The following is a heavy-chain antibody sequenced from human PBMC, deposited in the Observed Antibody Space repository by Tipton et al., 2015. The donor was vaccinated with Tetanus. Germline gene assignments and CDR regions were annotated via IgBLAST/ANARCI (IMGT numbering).Heavy chain of an antibody. V-gene: IGHV4-39*01. CDR3: ARHQSGYFTPFDY. J-gene: IGHJ4*02. CDR1: GDSISGGSYY. CDR2: IYESGDT. D-gene: IGHD3-3*01. Sequence: TLSLTCTVSGDSISGGSYYWAWIRQPPGKGLEWIGSIYESGDTYYIPSLKSRVTISVDTSKNQFSLKLNPMTATDTAVYFCARHQSGYFTPFDYWGQGTLVTVSS.